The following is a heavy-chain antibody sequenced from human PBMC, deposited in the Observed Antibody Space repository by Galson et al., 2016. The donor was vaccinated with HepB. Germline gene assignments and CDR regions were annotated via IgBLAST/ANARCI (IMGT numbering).Heavy chain of an antibody. D-gene: IGHD4-23*01. V-gene: IGHV4-59*01. J-gene: IGHJ4*02. CDR1: GASINTYY. CDR2: VYYRGTT. Sequence: SETLSLTCTVSGASINTYYWSWIRQPPGKGLEWIGYVYYRGTTDYNPSLKSRVTISMDTSKNQFSLRLSSVTAADTAVYYCARGGDYGGQVEFDYWGQGTLVTVSS. CDR3: ARGGDYGGQVEFDY.